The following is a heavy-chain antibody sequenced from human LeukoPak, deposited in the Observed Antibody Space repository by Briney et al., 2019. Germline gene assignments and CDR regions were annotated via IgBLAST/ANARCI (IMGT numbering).Heavy chain of an antibody. CDR3: ARPSLNNGSYFDY. CDR2: IKQDGSEI. J-gene: IGHJ4*02. CDR1: GFSFSNYW. D-gene: IGHD1-26*01. Sequence: PGGSLRLSCEASGFSFSNYWMSWVRQAPGKGLEWVANIKQDGSEIYYVDSVRGRFTISRENAKNSLYLQMNSLRAEDTAVYYCARPSLNNGSYFDYWGQGILVSVSS. V-gene: IGHV3-7*01.